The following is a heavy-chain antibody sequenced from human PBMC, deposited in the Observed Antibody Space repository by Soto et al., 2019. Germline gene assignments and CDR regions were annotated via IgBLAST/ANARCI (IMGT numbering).Heavy chain of an antibody. V-gene: IGHV3-48*04. CDR1: GFKFSDYS. CDR3: ARDTNHYDWLDY. CDR2: ISRSNSTT. D-gene: IGHD5-12*01. Sequence: EVQLVESGGGLVQPGGSLRLSCAASGFKFSDYSMNWVRQAPGKGLEWVSYISRSNSTTYYAASVRGRFTISRDNAKNVLFLQLNSLRAEDTAVYYCARDTNHYDWLDYWGHGTLVTVSS. J-gene: IGHJ4*01.